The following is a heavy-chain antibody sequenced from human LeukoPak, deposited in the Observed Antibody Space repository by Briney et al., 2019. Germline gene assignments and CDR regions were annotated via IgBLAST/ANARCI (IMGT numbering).Heavy chain of an antibody. D-gene: IGHD6-19*01. Sequence: PGGSLRLSCVASQFTFSHYGMHWVRQAPGKGLEWVAVIWNDGSSQYYSDSVKGRFTISRDNSKNTLYLQMNSLRVEDTAVYFCAKKIAVAGQNFDYWGQGTLVTVSS. V-gene: IGHV3-33*06. J-gene: IGHJ4*02. CDR3: AKKIAVAGQNFDY. CDR1: QFTFSHYG. CDR2: IWNDGSSQ.